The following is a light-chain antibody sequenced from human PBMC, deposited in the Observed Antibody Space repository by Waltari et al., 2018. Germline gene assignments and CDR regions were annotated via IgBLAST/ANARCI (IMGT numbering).Light chain of an antibody. CDR3: QTWVTGIRVI. J-gene: IGLJ2*01. V-gene: IGLV4-69*01. CDR2: VDSGGSY. CDR1: SGHSTYA. Sequence: QLVLTQSPSAYASLGASVTLPCTLTSGHSTYALARHTPQPDKGPRYLMKVDSGGSYTKGDGISDRFSGSSSGTERYLTISSLQSDDEADYYCQTWVTGIRVIFGGGTKLTVL.